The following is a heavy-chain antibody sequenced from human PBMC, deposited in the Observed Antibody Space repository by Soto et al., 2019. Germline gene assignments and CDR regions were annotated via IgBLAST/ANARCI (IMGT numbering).Heavy chain of an antibody. CDR2: ISSSSSYI. J-gene: IGHJ3*02. CDR1: GFTFSSYS. D-gene: IGHD2-15*01. CDR3: ARTTDIVVVVAATPQAFDI. V-gene: IGHV3-21*01. Sequence: EVQLVESGGGLVKPGGSLRLSCAASGFTFSSYSMNWVRQAPGKGLEWVSSISSSSSYIYYADSVKGRFTISRDNAKNSRYLQMNSLRAEDTAVYYCARTTDIVVVVAATPQAFDIWGQGTMVTVSS.